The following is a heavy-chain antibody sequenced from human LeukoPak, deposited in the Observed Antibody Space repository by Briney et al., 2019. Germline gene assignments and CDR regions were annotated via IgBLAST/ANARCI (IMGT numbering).Heavy chain of an antibody. CDR3: ARDRSTKYYYDSSGYYFDY. Sequence: ASVKVSCKASGGTFSSYAISWVRQAPGQGLEWMGRIIPIFGIANYAQKFEGRVTITADKSTSTAYMELSSLRPEDTAVYYCARDRSTKYYYDSSGYYFDYWGQGTLVTVSS. CDR2: IIPIFGIA. D-gene: IGHD3-22*01. CDR1: GGTFSSYA. J-gene: IGHJ4*02. V-gene: IGHV1-69*04.